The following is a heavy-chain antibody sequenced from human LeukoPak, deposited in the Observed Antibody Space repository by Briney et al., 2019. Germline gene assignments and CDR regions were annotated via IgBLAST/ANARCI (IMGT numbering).Heavy chain of an antibody. V-gene: IGHV4-38-2*02. Sequence: PSETLSLTCTVSGYSISSGYYWGWIRQPPGKGLEWIGTIYHSGSTYYNPSLKSRVTISVDTSKNQFSLKLSSVTAADTAVYYCARGPDGGRYSLLNVDYWGQGTLVTVSS. CDR2: IYHSGST. D-gene: IGHD3-9*01. CDR3: ARGPDGGRYSLLNVDY. J-gene: IGHJ4*02. CDR1: GYSISSGYY.